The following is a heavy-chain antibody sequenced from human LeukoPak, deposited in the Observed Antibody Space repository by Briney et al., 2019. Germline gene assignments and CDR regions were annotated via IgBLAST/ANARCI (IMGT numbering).Heavy chain of an antibody. CDR3: AKPSGSGVDY. D-gene: IGHD1-26*01. V-gene: IGHV3-48*01. Sequence: GGSLRLSCAASGFTFSSYSMNWVRQAPGKGLEWVSYISSSSSTIYYADSVKGRFIISRDNAKNTLYLQMNSLRLEDMALYYCAKPSGSGVDYWGRGTRVTVSS. CDR2: ISSSSSTI. CDR1: GFTFSSYS. J-gene: IGHJ4*02.